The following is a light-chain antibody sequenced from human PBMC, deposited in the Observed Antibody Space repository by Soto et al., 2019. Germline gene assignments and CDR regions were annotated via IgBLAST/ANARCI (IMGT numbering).Light chain of an antibody. Sequence: EIVLTQSPGTLSLSQGERATLSCRASQSVSSSHLAWYQQKPGQAPRLLIYGTSSRTTGIPDRFSGSGSGTDFTLTISRLEPEDFAVYYCQHYGRTPLTFGQGTRLEIK. CDR2: GTS. V-gene: IGKV3-20*01. J-gene: IGKJ5*01. CDR3: QHYGRTPLT. CDR1: QSVSSSH.